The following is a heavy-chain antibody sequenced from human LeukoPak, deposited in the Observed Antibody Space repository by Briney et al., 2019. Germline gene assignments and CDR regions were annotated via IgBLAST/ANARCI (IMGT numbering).Heavy chain of an antibody. D-gene: IGHD3-10*01. CDR3: ARRRITMVRGVTLHNYYYYYYMDV. CDR2: INHSGST. Sequence: SETLSLTCAVYGGSFSGYYWSWIRQPPGKGLEWIGEINHSGSTNYNPSLKSRVTISVDTSKNQFSLKLSSVTAADTAVYYCARRRITMVRGVTLHNYYYYYYMDVWGKGTTVTISS. J-gene: IGHJ6*03. CDR1: GGSFSGYY. V-gene: IGHV4-34*01.